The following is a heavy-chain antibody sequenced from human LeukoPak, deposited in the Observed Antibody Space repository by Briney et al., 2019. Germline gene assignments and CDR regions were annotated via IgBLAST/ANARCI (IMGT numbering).Heavy chain of an antibody. V-gene: IGHV4-61*05. Sequence: SETLSLTCTVSGGSISSSSYYWGWIRQPPGKGLEWIGYIYYSGSTNYNPSLKSRVTISVDTSKNQFSLKLSSVTAADTAVYYCASAGIAVAGGFDPWGQGTLVTVSS. CDR2: IYYSGST. D-gene: IGHD6-19*01. CDR1: GGSISSSSYY. CDR3: ASAGIAVAGGFDP. J-gene: IGHJ5*02.